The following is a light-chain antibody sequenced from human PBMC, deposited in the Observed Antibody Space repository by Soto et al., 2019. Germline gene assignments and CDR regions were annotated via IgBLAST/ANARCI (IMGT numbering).Light chain of an antibody. CDR2: GAS. V-gene: IGKV3-20*01. J-gene: IGKJ2*01. CDR3: QQYGSAPLT. Sequence: EIVLTQPPGTLSLSPGERATLSCRASQSVSSSYLAWYQQKPGQAPRLLIYGASSKATGIPDRFSGRGSGTDFTLTSSRREAEDLAGYHCQQYGSAPLTFGQGTKRGLK. CDR1: QSVSSSY.